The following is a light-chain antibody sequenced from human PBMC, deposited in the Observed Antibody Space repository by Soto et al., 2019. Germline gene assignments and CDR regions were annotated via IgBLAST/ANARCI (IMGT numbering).Light chain of an antibody. CDR3: LQDFSDPWT. Sequence: AIQVTQSPSSLSASVGDRVTITCRASQGIRYDLSWYQQQPGKAPKLLIYAASTLQSGVPSRLSGSPSGTDFTLTISSLQPEEFATDYCLQDFSDPWTCGQGTKVEI. J-gene: IGKJ1*01. CDR2: AAS. V-gene: IGKV1-6*01. CDR1: QGIRYD.